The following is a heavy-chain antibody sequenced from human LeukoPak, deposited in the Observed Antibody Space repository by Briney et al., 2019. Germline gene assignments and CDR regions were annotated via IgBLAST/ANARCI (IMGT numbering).Heavy chain of an antibody. CDR1: GSTFTGYY. CDR2: INPNSGDT. Sequence: GASVKVSCKASGSTFTGYYLHWVRQAPGQGLDWMGRINPNSGDTSYAQKFQGRVTMTRDTSISTAYMELSNLISDDTAVYYCARGGYTSGWHLEGWFDPWGQGTLVTVSS. CDR3: ARGGYTSGWHLEGWFDP. V-gene: IGHV1-2*06. J-gene: IGHJ5*02. D-gene: IGHD6-19*01.